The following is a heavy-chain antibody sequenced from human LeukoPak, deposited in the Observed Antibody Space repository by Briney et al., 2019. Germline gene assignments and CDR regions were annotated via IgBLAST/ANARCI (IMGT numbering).Heavy chain of an antibody. CDR1: GFTFGDYA. CDR3: TSAFLGYCSGGSCSLRNWFDP. V-gene: IGHV3-49*03. Sequence: GGTLRLSGTASGFTFGDYAMSWLRQAPGKGLEGVGFIRSKAYGGTTEYAASVKGRSTISRDDSKSIAYLHINTLKTEDTAVYYCTSAFLGYCSGGSCSLRNWFDPWGQGTLVTVSS. J-gene: IGHJ5*02. D-gene: IGHD2-15*01. CDR2: IRSKAYGGTT.